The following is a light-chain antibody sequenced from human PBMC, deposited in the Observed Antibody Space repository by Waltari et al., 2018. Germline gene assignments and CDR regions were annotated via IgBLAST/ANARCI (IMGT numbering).Light chain of an antibody. V-gene: IGKV1-5*03. CDR2: KAS. J-gene: IGKJ5*01. Sequence: DIQMTQSPSTLSASVGDRVSVTCRASQNINSWLAWYQQKPGKAPKLLFYKASTLESGDPARFSGSGSGTEITLTISSLQPDDFATYFCQQYKSLPSTFGQGTRLEIK. CDR1: QNINSW. CDR3: QQYKSLPST.